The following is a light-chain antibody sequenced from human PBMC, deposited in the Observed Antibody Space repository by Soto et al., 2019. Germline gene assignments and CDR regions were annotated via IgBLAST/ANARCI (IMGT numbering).Light chain of an antibody. CDR3: QKYNSAPLT. CDR1: QSISSY. V-gene: IGKV1-27*01. J-gene: IGKJ4*01. Sequence: DIQMTQSPSSLSASVGDRVPIPCRASQSISSYLNWYQQKPGKVPKLLIYAASTLQSGVPSRFSGSGSGTDFTLTISSLQPEDVATYYCQKYNSAPLTFGGGTKVDI. CDR2: AAS.